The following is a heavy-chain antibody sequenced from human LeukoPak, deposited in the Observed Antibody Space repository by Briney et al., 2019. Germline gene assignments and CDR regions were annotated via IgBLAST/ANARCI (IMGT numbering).Heavy chain of an antibody. CDR2: ISPYNGNT. J-gene: IGHJ4*02. Sequence: ASVKVSCKASGYKFTNYGISWVRHAPGQALEWMGWISPYNGNTIYAQKLQGRVTMTTDTSTSTAYMELRSLRSDDTAVYYCARGSPPRVYYDRSGYYSYYFDYWGQGTLVTVSS. CDR1: GYKFTNYG. V-gene: IGHV1-18*01. D-gene: IGHD3-22*01. CDR3: ARGSPPRVYYDRSGYYSYYFDY.